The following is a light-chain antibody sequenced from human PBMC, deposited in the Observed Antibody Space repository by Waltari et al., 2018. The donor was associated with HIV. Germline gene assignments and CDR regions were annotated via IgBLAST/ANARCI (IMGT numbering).Light chain of an antibody. CDR2: QDS. Sequence: SYELTQPPSVSVSPGQTASITCPGDKLGDKYACWYQQKPGQSPVLVIYQDSKRPSGNPERFSGSNSGNTATLTISGTQAMDEADDYCQAWDSSHNYVFGTGTKVTVL. V-gene: IGLV3-1*01. CDR3: QAWDSSHNYV. J-gene: IGLJ1*01. CDR1: KLGDKY.